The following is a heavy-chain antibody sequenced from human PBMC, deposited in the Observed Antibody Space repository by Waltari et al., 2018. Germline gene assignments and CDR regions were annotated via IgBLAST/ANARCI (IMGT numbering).Heavy chain of an antibody. CDR2: IYQSGST. V-gene: IGHV4-38-2*01. D-gene: IGHD3-9*01. J-gene: IGHJ4*02. Sequence: QVQLQESGPGLVTPSETLSLTCAVSGYSISSSYYWVCIRPPHGKGLEWIGSIYQSGSTYYKQSVKSRVTISVDTSKNQFSLKLSSVTAADTAVYYCARQTYYDILTGYYYFDYWGQGTLVTVSS. CDR3: ARQTYYDILTGYYYFDY. CDR1: GYSISSSYY.